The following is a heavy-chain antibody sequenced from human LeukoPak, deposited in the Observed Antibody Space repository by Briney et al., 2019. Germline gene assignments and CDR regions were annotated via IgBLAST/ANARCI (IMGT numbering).Heavy chain of an antibody. CDR3: AKVGDGYNYYVY. D-gene: IGHD5-24*01. CDR1: GFTLSNYA. J-gene: IGHJ4*02. V-gene: IGHV3-23*01. CDR2: IRGSDDRT. Sequence: PGGSLRLSCAASGFTLSNYAMSWVRQAPGKGLEWVSTIRGSDDRTYYSDSVKGRFTISRDNPKNTLYLHMNSLRGEDTAVYYCAKVGDGYNYYVYWGQGTLVTVSS.